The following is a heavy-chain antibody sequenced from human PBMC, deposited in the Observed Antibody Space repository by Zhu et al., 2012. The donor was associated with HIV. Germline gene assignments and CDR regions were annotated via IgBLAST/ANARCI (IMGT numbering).Heavy chain of an antibody. CDR3: ARLRDTSGYYYPFDY. J-gene: IGHJ4*02. CDR2: VYYTGTT. Sequence: QVQLQESGPGLVKPSKTLSLTCSVSGGSTSSHYWSWIRQPPGKGLEWIGYVYYTGTTNYNPSLKSRVTISLDMSKNQFSLKLTSVTAADTAVYYCARLRDTSGYYYPFDYWGQGTWSPSPQ. CDR1: GGSTSSHY. D-gene: IGHD3-22*01. V-gene: IGHV4-59*11.